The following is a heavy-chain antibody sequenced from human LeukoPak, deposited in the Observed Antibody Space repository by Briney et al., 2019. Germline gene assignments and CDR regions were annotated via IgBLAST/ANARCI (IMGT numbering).Heavy chain of an antibody. CDR3: ASSYYDILTGLDY. CDR1: GYSISSGYY. Sequence: SETLSLTCTVSGYSISSGYYWGWIRQPPGKGLEWIGYIYYSGSTNYNPSLKSRVTISVDTSKNQFSLKLSSVTAADTAVYYCASSYYDILTGLDYWGQGTLVTVSS. CDR2: IYYSGST. V-gene: IGHV4-61*01. J-gene: IGHJ4*02. D-gene: IGHD3-9*01.